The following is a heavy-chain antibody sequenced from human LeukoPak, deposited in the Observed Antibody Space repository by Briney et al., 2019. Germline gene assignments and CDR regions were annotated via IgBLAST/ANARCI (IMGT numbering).Heavy chain of an antibody. Sequence: PGGSLRLSCAASGFTFSSYGMSWVRQAPGKGLEWVSAISGSGGSTYYADSVKGRFTISRDNSKNTLYLQMNSLRAEDTAVYYCARRGKGLLWFEELFPYWGQGTLVTVSS. J-gene: IGHJ4*02. V-gene: IGHV3-23*01. CDR2: ISGSGGST. CDR1: GFTFSSYG. CDR3: ARRGKGLLWFEELFPY. D-gene: IGHD3-10*01.